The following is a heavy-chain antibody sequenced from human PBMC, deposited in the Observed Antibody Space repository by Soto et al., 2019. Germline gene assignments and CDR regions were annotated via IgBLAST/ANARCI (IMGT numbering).Heavy chain of an antibody. CDR2: VYYTGTT. CDR1: GGSISSSSYY. Sequence: QMHLQESGPGLVKPPETLSLTCAVSGGSISSSSYYWGWVRQPPGKGLEWIGSVYYTGTTYYNPSLKSRDSISVDTSDTQFSMTVTSVTAADTDVYYCAIHPFGYGDLVGRGSLVSVTS. V-gene: IGHV4-39*01. J-gene: IGHJ2*01. CDR3: AIHPFGYGDL.